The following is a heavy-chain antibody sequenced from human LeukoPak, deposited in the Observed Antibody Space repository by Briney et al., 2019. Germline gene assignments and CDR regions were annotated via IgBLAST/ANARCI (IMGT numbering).Heavy chain of an antibody. D-gene: IGHD3-9*01. V-gene: IGHV3-48*03. Sequence: GGSLRLSCAASGFSFSRFEMNWVRQAPGKGLEWVSYISISGSTMYYADSVKGRFTISRDNARSSVYLQMNSLRAEDTAIYYCARSYDIGADYWGQGTLVTVSS. CDR3: ARSYDIGADY. CDR2: ISISGSTM. J-gene: IGHJ4*02. CDR1: GFSFSRFE.